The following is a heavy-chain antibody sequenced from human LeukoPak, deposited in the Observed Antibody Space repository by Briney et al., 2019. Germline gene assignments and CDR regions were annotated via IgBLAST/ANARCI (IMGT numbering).Heavy chain of an antibody. CDR2: ISGGSRSI. D-gene: IGHD2-21*02. J-gene: IGHJ4*02. CDR1: GFTFSDYT. Sequence: GGSLRLSCAASGFTFSDYTMNWVRQAPGKGLEWVSSISGGSRSIYYVDSVKGRFTISRDNAKNSLYLQVNSLRAEDTAIYYCARDNFYCGGDCFVDYWGQGTLVTVSS. CDR3: ARDNFYCGGDCFVDY. V-gene: IGHV3-21*04.